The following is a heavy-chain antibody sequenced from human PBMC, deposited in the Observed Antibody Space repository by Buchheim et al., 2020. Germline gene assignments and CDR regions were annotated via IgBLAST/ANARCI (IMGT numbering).Heavy chain of an antibody. CDR2: MNPNSGNT. CDR3: AGGQCLDFWSGYPIWHYYYMDV. CDR1: GYTFTSYD. Sequence: QVQLVQSGAEVKKPGASVKVSCKASGYTFTSYDINWVRQATGQGLEWMGWMNPNSGNTGYAQKFQGRVTMTRNTSISTAYMELSSLRSEDTAVYYCAGGQCLDFWSGYPIWHYYYMDVWGKGTT. D-gene: IGHD3-3*01. J-gene: IGHJ6*03. V-gene: IGHV1-8*01.